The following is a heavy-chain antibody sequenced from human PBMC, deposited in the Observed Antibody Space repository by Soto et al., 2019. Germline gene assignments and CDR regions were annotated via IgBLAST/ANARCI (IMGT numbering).Heavy chain of an antibody. Sequence: QVQLVESGGGVVQPGRSLRLSCAASGFTFSSYAMHWVRQAPGKGLEWVAVISYDGSNKYYADSVKGRFTISRDNSKNTLYLQMNSLRAEDTAVYYCARDFLIFSVMDVWGQGTTVTISS. CDR2: ISYDGSNK. CDR3: ARDFLIFSVMDV. CDR1: GFTFSSYA. V-gene: IGHV3-30-3*01. J-gene: IGHJ6*02. D-gene: IGHD3-3*01.